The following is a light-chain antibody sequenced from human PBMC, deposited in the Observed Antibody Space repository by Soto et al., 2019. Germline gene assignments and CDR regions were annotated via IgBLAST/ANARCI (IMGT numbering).Light chain of an antibody. CDR2: EVS. Sequence: QYALTQPPSVSGSPGQSVTISCTGTSSDVGGYNYVSWYQQHPGKAPKLMIYEVSKRPSGVPDRFSGSKSGNTASLTVSGLQAEDEADYYCSSYAGSNSYVFGTGTKVTVL. J-gene: IGLJ1*01. CDR1: SSDVGGYNY. V-gene: IGLV2-8*01. CDR3: SSYAGSNSYV.